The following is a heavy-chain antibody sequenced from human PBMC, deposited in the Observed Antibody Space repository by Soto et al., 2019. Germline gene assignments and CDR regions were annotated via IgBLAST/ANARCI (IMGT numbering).Heavy chain of an antibody. J-gene: IGHJ3*02. V-gene: IGHV1-69*02. Sequence: SVKVSCKASGGTFSSYTISWVRQAPGQGLEWMGRIIPILGIANYAQKFQGRVTITADKSTSTAYMELSSLKSEDTAVYYCALIAPDDAFDIWGQGTMVTVSS. CDR1: GGTFSSYT. CDR2: IIPILGIA. CDR3: ALIAPDDAFDI. D-gene: IGHD3-9*01.